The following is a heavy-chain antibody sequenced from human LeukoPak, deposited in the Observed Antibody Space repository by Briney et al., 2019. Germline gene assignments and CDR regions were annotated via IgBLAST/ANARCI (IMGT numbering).Heavy chain of an antibody. CDR2: TSGDGITT. D-gene: IGHD5/OR15-5a*01. CDR1: GFTFYNYA. Sequence: QPGGSLRLSCAASGFTFYNYAIHWVRQAPGKGLEWVSLTSGDGITTYFADSVKGRFTISRDNSKSSLFLQMNSLRTEDTALYYCARDHVYGGADYWGQGTLVTVSS. J-gene: IGHJ4*02. V-gene: IGHV3-43*02. CDR3: ARDHVYGGADY.